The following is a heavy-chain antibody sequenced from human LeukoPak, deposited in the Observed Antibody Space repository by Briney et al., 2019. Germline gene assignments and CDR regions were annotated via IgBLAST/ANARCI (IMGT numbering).Heavy chain of an antibody. CDR2: ISGSGGGT. Sequence: GGSLRLSCAASGFTFSSYAMSWVRQAPGKGLEWVSTISGSGGGTYYADPVKGRFTISRDNSKNTLYLQMNSLRAEDTAVFYCAKYMQRTAFDYFDYWGQGTLVTVSS. CDR3: AKYMQRTAFDYFDY. V-gene: IGHV3-23*01. J-gene: IGHJ4*02. D-gene: IGHD6-25*01. CDR1: GFTFSSYA.